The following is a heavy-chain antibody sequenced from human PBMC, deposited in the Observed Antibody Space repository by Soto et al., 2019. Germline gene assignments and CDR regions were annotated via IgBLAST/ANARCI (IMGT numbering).Heavy chain of an antibody. V-gene: IGHV1-69*13. D-gene: IGHD2-2*01. Sequence: ASVKVSCKASGGPFSNCAISWVRQAPGQGLEWMGGIIPIFGTANYAQKFQGRVTITADESTSTAYMELSSLRSDDTAVYYCAREEVPAAMYGYPHYSMDVWCPGTSVT. J-gene: IGHJ6*02. CDR3: AREEVPAAMYGYPHYSMDV. CDR2: IIPIFGTA. CDR1: GGPFSNCA.